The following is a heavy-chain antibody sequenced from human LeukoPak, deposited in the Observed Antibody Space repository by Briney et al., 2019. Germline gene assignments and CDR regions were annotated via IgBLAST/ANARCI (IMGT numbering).Heavy chain of an antibody. V-gene: IGHV3-64*01. CDR1: GFTFSSYA. CDR3: VRWYKSLDI. Sequence: GGYLRLSCAASGFTFSSYAIHWVRQAPGKGLEYVSGIGMNGATTYYASSVKGRFTISRDNSKNTIYLQLGSLKTEDMAVYHCVRWYKSLDIWGQGTTVTVS. J-gene: IGHJ6*02. CDR2: IGMNGATT. D-gene: IGHD1-1*01.